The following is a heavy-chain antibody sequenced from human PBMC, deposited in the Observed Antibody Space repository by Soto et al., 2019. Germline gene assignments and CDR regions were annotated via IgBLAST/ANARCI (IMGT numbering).Heavy chain of an antibody. D-gene: IGHD4-17*01. J-gene: IGHJ5*02. V-gene: IGHV3-73*01. CDR1: GFTFSGSA. CDR3: TRRHRDYVHWFDP. Sequence: GGSLRLSCAASGFTFSGSAMHWVRQASGKGLEWVGRIRSKANSYATAYAASVKGRFTISRDDSKNTAYLQMNSLKTEDTAVYYCTRRHRDYVHWFDPWGQGTLVTVSS. CDR2: IRSKANSYAT.